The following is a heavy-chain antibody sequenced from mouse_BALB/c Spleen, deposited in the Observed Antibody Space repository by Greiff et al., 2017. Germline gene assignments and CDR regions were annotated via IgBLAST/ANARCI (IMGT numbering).Heavy chain of an antibody. J-gene: IGHJ4*01. CDR2: ILPGSGST. Sequence: QVQLQQPGAELVRPGASVKLSCKATGYTFSSYWIEWVKQRPGHGLEWIGEILPGSGSTNYNEKFKGKATFTADTSSNTAYMQLSSLTSEDSAVYYCARKGELRCAMDYWGQGTSVTVSS. V-gene: IGHV1-9*01. CDR1: GYTFSSYW. CDR3: ARKGELRCAMDY.